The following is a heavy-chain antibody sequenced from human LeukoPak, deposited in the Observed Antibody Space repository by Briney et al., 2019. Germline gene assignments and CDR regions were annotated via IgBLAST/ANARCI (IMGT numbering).Heavy chain of an antibody. CDR2: IYPDDSDT. CDR3: ARSYRSSWEYNLFDP. Sequence: GESLKISCEGSGYRFSSYWIAWVRQMPGKGLEWMGIIYPDDSDTRYSPSFQGQVTISADKSSSTAYLQWSSLKASDTAMYYCARSYRSSWEYNLFDPWGQGTLVTVSS. V-gene: IGHV5-51*01. CDR1: GYRFSSYW. J-gene: IGHJ5*02. D-gene: IGHD6-13*01.